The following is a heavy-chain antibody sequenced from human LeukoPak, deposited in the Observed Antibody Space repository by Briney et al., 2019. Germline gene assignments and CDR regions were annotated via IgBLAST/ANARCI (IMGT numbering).Heavy chain of an antibody. CDR2: IGTTGDT. CDR1: GFTFSGYD. D-gene: IGHD6-13*01. CDR3: ARSPSYSSSWCALDS. V-gene: IGHV3-13*01. J-gene: IGHJ4*02. Sequence: GGSLRLSCEASGFTFSGYDMHCVRQATGRGLEGFSAIGTTGDTYYSDSVRGRFTISRENAKNSLDLQMNSLRAWDMAVYYCARSPSYSSSWCALDSWGQGTLVTVS.